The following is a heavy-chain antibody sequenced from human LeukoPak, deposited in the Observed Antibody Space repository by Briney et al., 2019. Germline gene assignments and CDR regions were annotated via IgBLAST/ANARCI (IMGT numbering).Heavy chain of an antibody. J-gene: IGHJ1*01. CDR2: INPSGATT. CDR1: GYTFTSYY. D-gene: IGHD6-13*01. CDR3: ARGTGIAAAVTSLFQY. V-gene: IGHV1-46*01. Sequence: ASVKVSCKASGYTFTSYYMHWVRQAPGQGLEWMGVINPSGATTSYAQKFQGRVTMTRDTSTSTLYMEPSSLRSEDTAVYYCARGTGIAAAVTSLFQYWGQGTLVTVSS.